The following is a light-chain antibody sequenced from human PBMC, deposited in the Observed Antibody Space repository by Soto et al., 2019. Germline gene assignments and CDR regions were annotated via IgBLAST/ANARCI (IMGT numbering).Light chain of an antibody. Sequence: QSALTQPPSASVSPGQSVTISCTGTFNDVGGYNYVSWYQQHPGKAPKVIIYEVYKRPSGVPDRFSGSKSGKTASLTVSGLQADDEADYYCSSYVGNNNLVFGGGTKLTVL. CDR1: FNDVGGYNY. V-gene: IGLV2-8*01. CDR3: SSYVGNNNLV. J-gene: IGLJ3*02. CDR2: EVY.